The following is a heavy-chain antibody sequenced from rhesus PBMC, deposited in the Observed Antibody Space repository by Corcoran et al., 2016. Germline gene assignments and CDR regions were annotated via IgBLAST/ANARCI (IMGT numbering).Heavy chain of an antibody. CDR2: LSYTGGST. CDR3: ARYDCSSTYCSAFDY. J-gene: IGHJ4*01. CDR1: GFSFSDYY. Sequence: EVQLVESGGGLAKPGGSLRLSCAASGFSFSDYYMYWVRQAHGKGAEGVSGLSYTGGSTYYADSVKGRFTISRENAKNTLYLQMDSLRAEDTAVYYCARYDCSSTYCSAFDYWGQGVLVTVSS. V-gene: IGHV3S18*01. D-gene: IGHD2-15*01.